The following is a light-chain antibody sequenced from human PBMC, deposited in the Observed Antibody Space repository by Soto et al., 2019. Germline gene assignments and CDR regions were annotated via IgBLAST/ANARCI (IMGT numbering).Light chain of an antibody. V-gene: IGLV1-40*01. Sequence: QSVLTQPPSVSGAPGQRVTISCTGSSSNIGAGYDVNWYQQLPGTAPKLLIFGDSNRPSGVPDRFPGSKSGTSASLAITGLQAADEADYYCQSSDSRLSGSDVFGTGTKLTVL. CDR2: GDS. J-gene: IGLJ1*01. CDR1: SSNIGAGYD. CDR3: QSSDSRLSGSDV.